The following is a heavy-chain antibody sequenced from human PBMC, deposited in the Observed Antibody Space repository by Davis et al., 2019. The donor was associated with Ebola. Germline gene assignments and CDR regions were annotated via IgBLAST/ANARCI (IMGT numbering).Heavy chain of an antibody. J-gene: IGHJ3*02. CDR3: ARGAYGDYIVKAFDI. D-gene: IGHD4-17*01. CDR1: GFTFSSYA. CDR2: ISSNGGST. Sequence: GESLKISCAASGFTFSSYAMHWVRQAPGKGLEYVSAISSNGGSTYYANSVKGRFTISRDNSKNTLYLQMNSLRAEDTAIYYCARGAYGDYIVKAFDIWGQGTKVTVSS. V-gene: IGHV3-64*01.